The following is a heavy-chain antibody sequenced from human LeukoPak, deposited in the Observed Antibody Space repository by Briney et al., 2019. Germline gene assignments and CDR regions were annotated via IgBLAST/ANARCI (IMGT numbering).Heavy chain of an antibody. CDR1: GFTFSTYI. D-gene: IGHD5-18*01. CDR2: IGTSTSYI. V-gene: IGHV3-21*01. CDR3: AKVDTTDYYMDV. J-gene: IGHJ6*03. Sequence: PGGSLRLSCAASGFTFSTYIMNWVRQTPGKGLEWVSSIGTSTSYIYYADSVKGRFTISRDNAKNSLYLQMNSLRAEDTAVYYCAKVDTTDYYMDVWGKGTTVTVSS.